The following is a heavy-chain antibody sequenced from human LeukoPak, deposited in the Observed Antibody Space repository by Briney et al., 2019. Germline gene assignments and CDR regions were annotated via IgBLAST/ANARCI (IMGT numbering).Heavy chain of an antibody. CDR3: TTGLDIVVVPATTEIDY. D-gene: IGHD2-2*01. CDR2: IKSKTDGGTT. Sequence: GGSLRLSCAASGFTFSNAWMSWVRQAPGKGLEWVGRIKSKTDGGTTDYAAPVNGRFTISRDDSKNTLYLQMDSLKTEDTAVYYCTTGLDIVVVPATTEIDYWGQGTLVTVSS. CDR1: GFTFSNAW. V-gene: IGHV3-15*01. J-gene: IGHJ4*02.